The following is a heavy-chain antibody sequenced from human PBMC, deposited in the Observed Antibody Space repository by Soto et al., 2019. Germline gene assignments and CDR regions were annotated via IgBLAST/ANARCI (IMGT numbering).Heavy chain of an antibody. CDR1: GYTFTSYY. D-gene: IGHD6-13*01. J-gene: IGHJ6*02. CDR3: ARDSRQQLILYYYYGMDV. V-gene: IGHV1-46*01. Sequence: SVKVSCKASGYTFTSYYMHWVRQAPGQGLEWMGIINPSGGSTSYAQKFQGRVTMTRDTSTSTVYMELSSLRSEDTAVYYCARDSRQQLILYYYYGMDVWGQGTTVTVSS. CDR2: INPSGGST.